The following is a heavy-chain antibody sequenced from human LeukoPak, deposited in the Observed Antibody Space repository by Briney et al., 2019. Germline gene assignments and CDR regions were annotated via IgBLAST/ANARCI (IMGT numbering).Heavy chain of an antibody. CDR2: IGGNVGST. D-gene: IGHD6-6*01. J-gene: IGHJ4*02. CDR1: GFTFSNYA. Sequence: GGSLRLSCAASGFTFSNYAMSWVRQAPGEGLEWVSGIGGNVGSTYYADSVKGRFTISRDNSKNTLYLQMNSLRDEDTAVYYCAKGSPFIAATYYFDYWGQGTLVTVSS. CDR3: AKGSPFIAATYYFDY. V-gene: IGHV3-23*01.